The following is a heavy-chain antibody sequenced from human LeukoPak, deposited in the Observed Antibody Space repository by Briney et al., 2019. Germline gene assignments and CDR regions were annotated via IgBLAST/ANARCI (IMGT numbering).Heavy chain of an antibody. CDR3: AKDKYSTSLLIDY. Sequence: GGSLRLSCAASGFTFDDYAMHWVRQAPGKGLEWVSGISWNSGSIGYADSVKGRFTISRDNAKNSLYLQMNSLRAEDTALCYCAKDKYSTSLLIDYWGQGTLVTVSS. D-gene: IGHD6-6*01. CDR1: GFTFDDYA. CDR2: ISWNSGSI. J-gene: IGHJ4*02. V-gene: IGHV3-9*01.